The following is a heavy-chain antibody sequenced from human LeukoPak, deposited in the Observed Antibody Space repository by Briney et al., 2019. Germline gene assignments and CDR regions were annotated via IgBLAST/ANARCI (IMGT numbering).Heavy chain of an antibody. D-gene: IGHD4-17*01. CDR1: GYTFTGHY. CDR2: INPNSGGT. V-gene: IGHV1-2*02. J-gene: IGHJ4*02. CDR3: ARANYGDYARFDY. Sequence: ASVKVSCKASGYTFTGHYMHWVRQAPGQGLEWMGWINPNSGGTNYAQKFQGRVTMTRDTSISTAYMELSRLRSDDTAVYYCARANYGDYARFDYWGQGTLVTVSS.